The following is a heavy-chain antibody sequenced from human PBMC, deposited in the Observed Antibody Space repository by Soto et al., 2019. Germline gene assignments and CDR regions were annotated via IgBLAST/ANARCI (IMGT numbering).Heavy chain of an antibody. Sequence: ASVKVSCKASGYNFIDNYMHWVRQAPGQGLEWMGWINPNSGGTNYAQKFQGWVTMTRDTSISTAYMELSRLRSDDTAVYYCARAYCGGDCYWGLGAFDIWGQGTMVTVSS. CDR1: GYNFIDNY. J-gene: IGHJ3*02. CDR3: ARAYCGGDCYWGLGAFDI. V-gene: IGHV1-2*04. CDR2: INPNSGGT. D-gene: IGHD2-21*02.